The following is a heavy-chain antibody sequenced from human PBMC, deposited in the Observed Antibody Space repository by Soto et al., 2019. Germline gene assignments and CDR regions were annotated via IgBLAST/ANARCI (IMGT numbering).Heavy chain of an antibody. CDR2: VYYTGNT. D-gene: IGHD3-16*02. Sequence: PSETLSLTCTVSGGSISDYFWSWIRQPPGKGLEWIGYVYYTGNTNSIPSLKSRVTISVDTSKNQFSLKLRSVTAADTAVYYCARGVGNYPWSFNYWGHGTLVTVSS. CDR3: ARGVGNYPWSFNY. J-gene: IGHJ4*01. V-gene: IGHV4-59*01. CDR1: GGSISDYF.